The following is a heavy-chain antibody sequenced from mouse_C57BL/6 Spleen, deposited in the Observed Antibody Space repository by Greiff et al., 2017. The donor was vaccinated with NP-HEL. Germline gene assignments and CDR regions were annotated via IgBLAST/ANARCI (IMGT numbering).Heavy chain of an antibody. D-gene: IGHD3-2*02. CDR2: IYPGDGDT. Sequence: VQVVESGAELVKPGASVKISCKASGYAFSSYWMNWVKQRPGKGLEWIGQIYPGDGDTNYNGKFKGKATLTADKSSSTAYMQLSSLTSEDSAVYFCARGRSGNAMDYWGQGTSVTVSS. V-gene: IGHV1-80*01. J-gene: IGHJ4*01. CDR3: ARGRSGNAMDY. CDR1: GYAFSSYW.